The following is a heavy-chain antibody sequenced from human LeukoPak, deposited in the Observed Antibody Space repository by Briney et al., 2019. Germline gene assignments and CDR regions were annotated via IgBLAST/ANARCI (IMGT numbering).Heavy chain of an antibody. D-gene: IGHD2-15*01. Sequence: GGSLRLSCAASGFPFSSHAMSWVRQPPGKGLEWVTAISNGKTYYADSVRGRFAISRDDSTNTVYLHMSSLRDEDTALYHCVREAGYCAPVCVKTNWFDPWGQETLVTVSS. CDR3: VREAGYCAPVCVKTNWFDP. J-gene: IGHJ5*02. V-gene: IGHV3-23*01. CDR1: GFPFSSHA. CDR2: ISNGKT.